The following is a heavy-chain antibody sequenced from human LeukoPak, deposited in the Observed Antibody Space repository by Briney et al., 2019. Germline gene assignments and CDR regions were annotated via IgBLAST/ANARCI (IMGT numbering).Heavy chain of an antibody. CDR2: IYHSGST. CDR3: ARGLQLWLPSYYYMDV. Sequence: PSETLSLTCTVSGYSISSGYYWGWIRQPPGKGLEWIGSIYHSGSTYYNPSLKSRVTISVDTSKNQFPLKLSSVTAADTAVYYCARGLQLWLPSYYYMDVWGKGTTVTVSS. V-gene: IGHV4-38-2*02. J-gene: IGHJ6*03. D-gene: IGHD5-18*01. CDR1: GYSISSGYY.